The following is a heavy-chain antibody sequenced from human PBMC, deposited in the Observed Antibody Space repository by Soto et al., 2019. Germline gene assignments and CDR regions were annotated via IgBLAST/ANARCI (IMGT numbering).Heavy chain of an antibody. CDR1: GASISSYF. J-gene: IGHJ5*02. CDR2: MSTTGTS. D-gene: IGHD6-19*01. V-gene: IGHV4-4*07. CDR3: AREAGPDRWFDP. Sequence: QVQLQESGPGLVEPSETLSLTCTVSGASISSYFWTWIRQPAGKGLDWIGRMSTTGTSNYNPSLKRRVTMSVDTSNNHFSLNLSSVTAADTAVYYCAREAGPDRWFDPRGQGTLVTVSS.